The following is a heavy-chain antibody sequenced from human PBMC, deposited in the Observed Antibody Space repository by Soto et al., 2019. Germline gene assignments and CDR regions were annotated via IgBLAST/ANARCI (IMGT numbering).Heavy chain of an antibody. V-gene: IGHV3-30*14. D-gene: IGHD3-22*01. CDR2: ISYDGSNK. CDR1: GFTFSSYA. CDR3: TSGTSVSSGTLY. Sequence: PGGSLRLSCAASGFTFSSYAMHWVRQAPGKGLEWVAVISYDGSNKYYADSAKGRFTISRHNSKNTLYLQMNSLRAEDTAVYYCTSGTSVSSGTLYWGQGT. J-gene: IGHJ4*02.